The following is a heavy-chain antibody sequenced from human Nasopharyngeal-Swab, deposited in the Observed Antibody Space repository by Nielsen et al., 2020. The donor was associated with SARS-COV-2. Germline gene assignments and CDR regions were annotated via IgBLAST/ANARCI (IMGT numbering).Heavy chain of an antibody. J-gene: IGHJ6*02. CDR3: ARGSYDFGLYYYGMDV. CDR2: IIPILGTA. V-gene: IGHV1-69*10. D-gene: IGHD3-3*01. Sequence: SVKVSCKASGGTFSSYAISWVRQAPGQGLEWMGGIIPILGTANYAQKFQGRVTITADKSTSTAYMELSSLRSEDTAVYYCARGSYDFGLYYYGMDVWGQGTTVTVSS. CDR1: GGTFSSYA.